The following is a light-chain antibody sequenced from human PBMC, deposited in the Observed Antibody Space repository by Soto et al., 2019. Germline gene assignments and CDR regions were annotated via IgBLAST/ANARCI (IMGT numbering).Light chain of an antibody. CDR1: SSDVGSYNL. CDR2: EGS. V-gene: IGLV2-23*01. J-gene: IGLJ3*02. Sequence: SITISCTGTSSDVGSYNLVSWYQQHPGKAPKLMIYEGSKRPSGVSNRFSGSKSGNTASLTISGLQAEDEADYYCCSYAGSRVFGGGTKLTVL. CDR3: CSYAGSRV.